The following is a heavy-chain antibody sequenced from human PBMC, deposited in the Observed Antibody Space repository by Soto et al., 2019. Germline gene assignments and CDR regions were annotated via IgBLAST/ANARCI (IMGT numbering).Heavy chain of an antibody. D-gene: IGHD3-10*01. CDR3: AKDTLLLWFGAPGAFDI. CDR1: GFTFGSYA. J-gene: IGHJ3*02. Sequence: GGSLRLSCAASGFTFGSYAMSRVGQAPGKGLEWVSAISGSGGSTYYADSVKGRFTISRDNSKNTLYLQMNSLRAEDTAVYYCAKDTLLLWFGAPGAFDIWGQGTMVTVSS. CDR2: ISGSGGST. V-gene: IGHV3-23*01.